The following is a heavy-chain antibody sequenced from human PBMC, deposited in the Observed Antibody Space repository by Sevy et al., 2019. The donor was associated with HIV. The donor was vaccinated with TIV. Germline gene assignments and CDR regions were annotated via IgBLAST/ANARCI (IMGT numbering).Heavy chain of an antibody. CDR1: GFSISPYA. CDR2: MSYDGSTR. Sequence: GGSLRLSCAASGFSISPYAFHWVRQAPGKGLEWVALMSYDGSTRDYADSAKGRFAISKDNSKNTLYLKMNSLRIEDTAIYYCARDAGYSTGWYAGYWGQGTLVTVSS. J-gene: IGHJ4*02. V-gene: IGHV3-30*09. CDR3: ARDAGYSTGWYAGY. D-gene: IGHD6-19*01.